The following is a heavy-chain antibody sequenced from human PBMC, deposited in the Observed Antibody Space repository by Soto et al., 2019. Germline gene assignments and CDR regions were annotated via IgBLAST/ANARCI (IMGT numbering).Heavy chain of an antibody. J-gene: IGHJ4*02. CDR1: GYTFSTYW. V-gene: IGHV5-51*01. CDR2: IYPGDSDT. CDR3: ARRFAPEFFDS. Sequence: GESLKISCKGSGYTFSTYWIAWVRQMPGKGLEWMGIIYPGDSDTKYSPAFQGQVTISADKSINTAYLQWTSLEASDTAMYYCARRFAPEFFDSWGQGTLVTVSS. D-gene: IGHD3-10*01.